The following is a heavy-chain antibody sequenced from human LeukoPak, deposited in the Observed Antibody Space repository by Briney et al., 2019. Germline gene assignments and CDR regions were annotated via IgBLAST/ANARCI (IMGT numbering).Heavy chain of an antibody. J-gene: IGHJ4*02. CDR2: IRYDGSDK. V-gene: IGHV3-30*02. CDR3: AKEESHQLLST. CDR1: GFTSSSYA. Sequence: GGSLRLSCAASGFTSSSYAMSWVRQAPGKGLEWVAFIRYDGSDKYYADSVKGRFTVSRDNYRNTLYLQMNSLWADDTAVYFCAKEESHQLLSTWGQGTLVIVS. D-gene: IGHD2-2*01.